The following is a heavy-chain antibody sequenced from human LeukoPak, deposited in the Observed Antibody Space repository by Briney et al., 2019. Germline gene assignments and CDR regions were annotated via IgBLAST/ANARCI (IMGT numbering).Heavy chain of an antibody. CDR1: GFTFSSYS. V-gene: IGHV3-21*01. CDR3: AVDYCSSTSCDPVEAFDI. J-gene: IGHJ3*02. D-gene: IGHD2-2*01. Sequence: GGSLRLSCAASGFTFSSYSMNWVRQAPGKGLEWVSSISSSSSYIYYADSVKGRFTISRDNAKNPLYLQMNSLRAEDTAVYYCAVDYCSSTSCDPVEAFDIWGQGTMVTVSS. CDR2: ISSSSSYI.